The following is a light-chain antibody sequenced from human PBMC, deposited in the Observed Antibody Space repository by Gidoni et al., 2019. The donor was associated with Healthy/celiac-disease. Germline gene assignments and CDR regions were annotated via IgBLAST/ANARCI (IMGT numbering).Light chain of an antibody. CDR1: SLRNYY. Sequence: SSELTQDPAVSVALGQTVRITCPGDSLRNYYASWYQQKPGQAPILVIYGKNNRPSGIPNRFPGSSSGNTASLTITGAQAEDEADYYCNSRDSSGNHWVFGGGTKLTVL. CDR3: NSRDSSGNHWV. CDR2: GKN. J-gene: IGLJ3*02. V-gene: IGLV3-19*01.